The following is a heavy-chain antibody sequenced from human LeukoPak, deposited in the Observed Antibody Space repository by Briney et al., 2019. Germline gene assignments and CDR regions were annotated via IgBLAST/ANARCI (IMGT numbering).Heavy chain of an antibody. V-gene: IGHV3-30*04. J-gene: IGHJ4*02. CDR3: AGGDPYRGYDYPGV. Sequence: GGSLRLSCAASGVTFSSYAMHGVRQAPGKGGERGTVISYDGSKKYYADSVRGRFTISRDNSKNTLYLQMNSLSLEDTSLYYCAGGDPYRGYDYPGVWGQGTLVTVSS. CDR2: ISYDGSKK. D-gene: IGHD5-12*01. CDR1: GVTFSSYA.